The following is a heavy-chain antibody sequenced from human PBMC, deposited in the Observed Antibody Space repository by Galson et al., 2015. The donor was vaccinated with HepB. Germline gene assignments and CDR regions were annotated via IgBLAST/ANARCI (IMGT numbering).Heavy chain of an antibody. Sequence: SVKVSCKASGYTFTSYAMHWLRQAPGQRLEWMGWINTGNGNTKYSQKFQGRVTITRDTSASTAYMGLSSLRSEDTAVYYCARDVRLLWFGESYYFAYWGQGALVTVSS. CDR1: GYTFTSYA. V-gene: IGHV1-3*04. CDR2: INTGNGNT. D-gene: IGHD3-10*01. J-gene: IGHJ4*02. CDR3: ARDVRLLWFGESYYFAY.